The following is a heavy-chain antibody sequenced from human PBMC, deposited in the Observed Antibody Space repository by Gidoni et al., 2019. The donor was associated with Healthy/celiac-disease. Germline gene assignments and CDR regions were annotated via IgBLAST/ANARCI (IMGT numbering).Heavy chain of an antibody. CDR1: GFTFRRYS. CDR3: ARVGELLWFGELFPFLDY. CDR2: ISSSSSTI. V-gene: IGHV3-48*01. Sequence: EVQLVEPGGGLAQPGGSLRLSCAAPGFTFRRYSMNWVRQAPGKGLEWVSYISSSSSTIYYADSVKGRFTISRDNAKNSLYLQMNSLRAEDTAVYYCARVGELLWFGELFPFLDYWGQGTLVTVSS. J-gene: IGHJ4*02. D-gene: IGHD3-10*01.